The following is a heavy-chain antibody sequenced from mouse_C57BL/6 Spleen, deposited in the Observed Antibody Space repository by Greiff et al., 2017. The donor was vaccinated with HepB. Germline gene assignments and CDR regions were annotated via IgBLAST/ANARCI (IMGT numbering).Heavy chain of an antibody. V-gene: IGHV1-42*01. D-gene: IGHD2-3*01. CDR3: ARSAYDGYFFDY. CDR1: GYSFTGYY. CDR2: INPSTGGT. Sequence: EVMLVESGPELVKPGASVKISCKASGYSFTGYYMNWVKQSPEKSLEWIGEINPSTGGTTYNQKFKAKATLTVDKSSSTAYMQLKSLTSEDSAVYYCARSAYDGYFFDYWGQGTTLTVSS. J-gene: IGHJ2*01.